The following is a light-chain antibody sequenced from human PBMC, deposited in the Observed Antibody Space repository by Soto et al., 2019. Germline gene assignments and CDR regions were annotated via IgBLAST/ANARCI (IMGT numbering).Light chain of an antibody. J-gene: IGLJ3*02. V-gene: IGLV1-36*01. CDR3: AKWDNSVDGWV. Sequence: QSVLTQPPSVSEAPGQRVTISCSGSNVGNKAVNWYQQLPGKAPKLLLYYDDMLSSGVSDRFSGSKSGTSASLAISGLQNADAGDYYCAKWDNSVDGWVFGGGTNLPAL. CDR1: NVGNKA. CDR2: YDD.